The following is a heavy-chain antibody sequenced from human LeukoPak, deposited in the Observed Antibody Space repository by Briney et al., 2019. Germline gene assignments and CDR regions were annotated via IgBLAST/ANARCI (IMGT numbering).Heavy chain of an antibody. CDR3: ARHEGRQQLVN. Sequence: SETLSLTCTVSGYSISSGYYWGWIRQPPGKGLEWIGSIYHSGSTYYNPSLKSRVTISVDTSKNQFSLKLSSVTAADTAVYYCARHEGRQQLVNWGQGTLVTVSS. V-gene: IGHV4-38-2*02. J-gene: IGHJ4*02. D-gene: IGHD6-13*01. CDR1: GYSISSGYY. CDR2: IYHSGST.